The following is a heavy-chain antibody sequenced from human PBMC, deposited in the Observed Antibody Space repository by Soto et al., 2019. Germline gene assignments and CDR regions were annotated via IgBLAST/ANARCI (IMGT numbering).Heavy chain of an antibody. CDR3: ARDGRPNYYDSSGPYYYGMDV. D-gene: IGHD3-22*01. J-gene: IGHJ6*02. V-gene: IGHV3-30*03. CDR2: ISYDGSNK. CDR1: GFTFSSYG. Sequence: QVQLVESGGGVVQPGRSLRLSCAASGFTFSSYGMHWVRQAPGKGLEWVAVISYDGSNKYYADSVKGRFTISRDNSKNTLYLQMNSLRAEDTAVYYCARDGRPNYYDSSGPYYYGMDVWGQGTTVTVSS.